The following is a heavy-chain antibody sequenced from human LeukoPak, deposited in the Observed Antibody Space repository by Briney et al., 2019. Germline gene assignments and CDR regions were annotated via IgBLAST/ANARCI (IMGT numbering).Heavy chain of an antibody. D-gene: IGHD3-3*01. Sequence: GSLRLSCAASGFTFSDYYMSWIRQPPGKALEWIGEVSHRGTTSYSPSLKSRVTISVETSKNQFSLSVKSVTAADTAIYYCAKKRRRGYYLNSAFDMWGQGTMVTVSS. CDR1: GFTFSDYY. CDR3: AKKRRRGYYLNSAFDM. V-gene: IGHV4-34*08. CDR2: VSHRGTT. J-gene: IGHJ3*02.